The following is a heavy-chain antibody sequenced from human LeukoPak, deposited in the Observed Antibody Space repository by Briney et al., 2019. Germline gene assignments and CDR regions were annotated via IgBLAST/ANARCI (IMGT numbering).Heavy chain of an antibody. V-gene: IGHV1-69*01. CDR3: ARLSSGYLYYYGMDV. CDR2: IIPIFGTA. CDR1: GGTFSSYA. Sequence: SVKVSCKASGGTFSSYAFSWVRQAPGQGLEWMGGIIPIFGTANYAQKFQGRVTITADESTSTAYMELSSLRSEDTAVYYCARLSSGYLYYYGMDVWGQGTTVTVSS. D-gene: IGHD3-22*01. J-gene: IGHJ6*02.